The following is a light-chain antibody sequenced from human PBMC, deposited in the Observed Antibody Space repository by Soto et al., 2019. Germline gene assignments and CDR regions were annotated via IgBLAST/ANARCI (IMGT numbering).Light chain of an antibody. Sequence: DILMTQSPSTMSASVGDRVTITCRASESISRWLAWYQQKPGQAPKLLIHRASTLATGVTSRISGSGSGTDFTLTISNLQPDDFATYYCQQYKSYSPYTFGQGTK. CDR3: QQYKSYSPYT. CDR1: ESISRW. J-gene: IGKJ2*01. V-gene: IGKV1-5*03. CDR2: RAS.